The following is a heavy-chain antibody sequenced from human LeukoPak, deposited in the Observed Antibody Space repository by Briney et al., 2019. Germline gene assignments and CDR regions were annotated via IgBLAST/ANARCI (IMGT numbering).Heavy chain of an antibody. V-gene: IGHV4-34*01. J-gene: IGHJ4*02. CDR3: ARAPREYYYDSSGYSHEY. D-gene: IGHD3-22*01. CDR1: GGSFSGYY. Sequence: SETLSLTCAVYGGSFSGYYWSWIRRPPGKGLEWIGEINHSGSTNYNPSLKSRVTISVDTSKNQFSLKLSSVTAADTAVYYCARAPREYYYDSSGYSHEYWGQGTLVTVSS. CDR2: INHSGST.